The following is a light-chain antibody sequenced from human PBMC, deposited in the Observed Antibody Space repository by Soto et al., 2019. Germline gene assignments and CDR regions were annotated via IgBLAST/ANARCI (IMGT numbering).Light chain of an antibody. CDR1: SSDIGTNP. Sequence: QSVLTQPPSASGTPGQRVAISCSGGSSDIGTNPVNWYLHLPGAAPKLLIYRDNQRPSGVPDRFSGSKSGTSASLTISGLHSEDEADYFCSAWDDSIYGPVFGGGTQLTVL. J-gene: IGLJ2*01. CDR2: RDN. CDR3: SAWDDSIYGPV. V-gene: IGLV1-44*01.